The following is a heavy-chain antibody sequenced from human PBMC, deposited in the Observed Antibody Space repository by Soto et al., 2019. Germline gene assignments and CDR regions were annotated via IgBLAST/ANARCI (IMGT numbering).Heavy chain of an antibody. J-gene: IGHJ6*02. CDR3: ASCSTSCYPYYSSSWYGVPSGYYYYGMDV. Sequence: KPSETLSLTCAVSGGSISSSNWWSWVRQPPGKGLEWIGEIYHSGSTNYNPSLKSRVTISVDKSKNQFSLKLSSVTAADTAVYYCASCSTSCYPYYSSSWYGVPSGYYYYGMDVWGQGTTVTVSS. CDR1: GGSISSSNW. V-gene: IGHV4-4*02. D-gene: IGHD6-13*01. CDR2: IYHSGST.